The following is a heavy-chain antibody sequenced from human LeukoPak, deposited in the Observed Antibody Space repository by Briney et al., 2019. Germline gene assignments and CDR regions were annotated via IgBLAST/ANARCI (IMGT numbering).Heavy chain of an antibody. J-gene: IGHJ6*02. V-gene: IGHV1-2*02. CDR2: INPNSGGT. CDR3: ARDLVSSPYGMDV. Sequence: ASVKVSCKASGYTFIDYYMHWVRQAPGQGLEWMGWINPNSGGTNYAQKFQGRVTMTRDTSISTAYMELSSLRSEDTAVYYCARDLVSSPYGMDVWGQGTTVTVSS. D-gene: IGHD6-13*01. CDR1: GYTFIDYY.